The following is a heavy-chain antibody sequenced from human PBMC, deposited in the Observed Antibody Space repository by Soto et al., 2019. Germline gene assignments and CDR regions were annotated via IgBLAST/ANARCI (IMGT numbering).Heavy chain of an antibody. Sequence: GGSLRLSCAASGFTFSSYGMHWVRQAPGKGLERVAVIWYDGSNKYYAESVKGRFTISRDNSKNTLYLQMNSLRAEDTSVYYCAKEGGLSGSYYISSSYYFDYWGQGTLVTVSS. CDR1: GFTFSSYG. CDR3: AKEGGLSGSYYISSSYYFDY. CDR2: IWYDGSNK. V-gene: IGHV3-30*02. J-gene: IGHJ4*02. D-gene: IGHD1-26*01.